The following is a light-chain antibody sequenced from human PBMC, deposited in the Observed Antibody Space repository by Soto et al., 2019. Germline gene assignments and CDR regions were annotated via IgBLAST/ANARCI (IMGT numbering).Light chain of an antibody. V-gene: IGLV2-14*03. CDR1: SSDVGDHDY. CDR2: DVS. Sequence: SALTQPASVSGSPGQSITISCTGTSSDVGDHDYVSWYQQHPGKAPQVMIYDVSRRPSGVSTRFSGSKSGYTASLTISGLQAEDEADYFCSSYTSSSLYVYGNGTKLTVL. J-gene: IGLJ1*01. CDR3: SSYTSSSLYV.